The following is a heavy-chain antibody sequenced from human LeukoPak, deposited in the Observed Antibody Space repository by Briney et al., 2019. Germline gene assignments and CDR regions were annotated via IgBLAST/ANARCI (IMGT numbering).Heavy chain of an antibody. J-gene: IGHJ4*02. CDR1: GFTFSRYW. D-gene: IGHD3-10*01. CDR3: ARGGSGTDTPYYFDY. CDR2: IKQDGSEK. Sequence: GGPLRLSCAASGFTFSRYWMSWVRQAPGKGLEWVANIKQDGSEKYYVDSVKGRYTISRDNAKNSLYLQMNSLRAEDTAVYYCARGGSGTDTPYYFDYWGQGTLVTVSS. V-gene: IGHV3-7*01.